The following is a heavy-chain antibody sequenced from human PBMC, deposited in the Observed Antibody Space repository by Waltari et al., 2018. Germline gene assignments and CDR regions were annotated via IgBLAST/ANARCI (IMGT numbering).Heavy chain of an antibody. D-gene: IGHD4-17*01. Sequence: QLQLQESGPGLVKPSEPLSLTCTVSGCSISSSSYYWGWIRQPPGKGLEWIGSIYYSGSTYYNPSLKSRVTISVDTSKNQFPLKLSSVTAADTAVYYCEGYGDYVDYWGQGTLVTVSS. CDR1: GCSISSSSYY. J-gene: IGHJ4*02. CDR3: EGYGDYVDY. V-gene: IGHV4-39*07. CDR2: IYYSGST.